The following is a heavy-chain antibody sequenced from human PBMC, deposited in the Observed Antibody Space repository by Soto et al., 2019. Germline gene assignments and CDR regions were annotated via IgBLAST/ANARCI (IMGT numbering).Heavy chain of an antibody. V-gene: IGHV3-66*01. CDR1: GFTVSSNY. Sequence: GGYLRLSCAASGFTVSSNYMSWVRQAPGKGLEWVSVIYSGGSTYYADSVKGRFTISRDNSKNTLYLQMNSVRAEDTAVYYCAREYANTPPVSDAFDIWGQGTMVTVSS. CDR3: AREYANTPPVSDAFDI. J-gene: IGHJ3*02. CDR2: IYSGGST. D-gene: IGHD2-8*01.